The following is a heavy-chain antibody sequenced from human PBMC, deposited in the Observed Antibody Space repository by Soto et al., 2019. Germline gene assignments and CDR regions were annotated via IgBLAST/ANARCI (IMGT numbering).Heavy chain of an antibody. D-gene: IGHD3-3*01. CDR1: GYTFTSYG. V-gene: IGHV1-18*01. Sequence: GASVKVSCKASGYTFTSYGISWVRQAPGQGLEWMGWISAYNGNTNYAQKLQGRVTMTTDTSTSTAYMELRSLRSDDTAVYYCARVQLRFLEWLLYLDYWGQGTLVTVSS. CDR2: ISAYNGNT. CDR3: ARVQLRFLEWLLYLDY. J-gene: IGHJ4*02.